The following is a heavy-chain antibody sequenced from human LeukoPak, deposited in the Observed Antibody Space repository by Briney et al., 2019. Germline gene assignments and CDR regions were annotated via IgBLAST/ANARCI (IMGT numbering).Heavy chain of an antibody. Sequence: GGSLRLSCAASGFTFSSYAMSGVRQAPGKGLEWVSGISGSGGSTFYADSVKGRFTISRDNSKSTLFLQMNSLRAEDTAVYYCARGILYPAFYFDYWGQGTLVTVSS. CDR3: ARGILYPAFYFDY. CDR2: ISGSGGST. CDR1: GFTFSSYA. D-gene: IGHD3-3*02. V-gene: IGHV3-23*01. J-gene: IGHJ4*02.